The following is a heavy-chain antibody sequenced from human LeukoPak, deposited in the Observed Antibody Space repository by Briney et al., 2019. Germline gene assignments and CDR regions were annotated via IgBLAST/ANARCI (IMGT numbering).Heavy chain of an antibody. Sequence: GGSLRLSCAASGLTFSSYSMNWVRQAPGKGLEWVSYISSSSSTIYYADSVKGRFTISRDNAKNSLYLQMNSLRAEDTAVYYCARDGSGSGWYTADAFDIWGQGTMVTVSS. V-gene: IGHV3-48*01. CDR1: GLTFSSYS. CDR2: ISSSSSTI. CDR3: ARDGSGSGWYTADAFDI. D-gene: IGHD6-19*01. J-gene: IGHJ3*02.